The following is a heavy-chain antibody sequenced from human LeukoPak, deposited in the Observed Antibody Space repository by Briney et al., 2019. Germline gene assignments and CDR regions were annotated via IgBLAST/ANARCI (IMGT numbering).Heavy chain of an antibody. V-gene: IGHV4-39*01. CDR1: GVSISSTIYY. CDR3: ARQGSGNYLSPVNY. J-gene: IGHJ4*02. Sequence: SETLSLTCTVSGVSISSTIYYWGWIRQPPGKGLEWIGSIYYSGSTYYNPSLKSRVTISVDTSKNQFSLKLSSVTAADTAVYYCARQGSGNYLSPVNYWGQGTLVTVSS. CDR2: IYYSGST. D-gene: IGHD1-26*01.